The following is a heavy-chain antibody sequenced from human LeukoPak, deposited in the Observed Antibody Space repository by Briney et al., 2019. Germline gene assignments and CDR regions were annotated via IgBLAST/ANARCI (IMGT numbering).Heavy chain of an antibody. D-gene: IGHD1-1*01. CDR3: AKDLSDNYNLFDY. CDR1: GFTFRTYA. V-gene: IGHV3-23*01. CDR2: ISGPGYTT. J-gene: IGHJ4*02. Sequence: SGGSLRLSCAASGFTFRTYAMSWVRQAPGKGLEWVSVISGPGYTTYYADSVKGRLTISRDNSNNMLYLQPSSLRAEDTAVYYCAKDLSDNYNLFDYWGQGTLVTVSS.